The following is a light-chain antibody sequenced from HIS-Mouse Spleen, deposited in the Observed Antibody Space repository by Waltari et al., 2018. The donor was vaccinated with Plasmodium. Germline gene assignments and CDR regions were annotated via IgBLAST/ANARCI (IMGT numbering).Light chain of an antibody. CDR2: KDS. Sequence: SYELTQPSSVSVSPGQTARITCSGDVLAKKYARWFQQTPGQAPVRVIYKDSERHEGIPERFSGSSSGTTVTLTISGAQGEEEADYYCYAAADNNRVFGGGTKLTVL. CDR1: VLAKKY. CDR3: YAAADNNRV. J-gene: IGLJ3*02. V-gene: IGLV3-27*01.